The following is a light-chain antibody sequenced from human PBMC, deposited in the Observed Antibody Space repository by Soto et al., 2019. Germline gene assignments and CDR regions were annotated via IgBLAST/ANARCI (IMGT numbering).Light chain of an antibody. CDR2: DTS. CDR1: PDINNY. Sequence: DIQMTQSPSSLSASVGDRVTITCQASPDINNYLNWYQQKPGKAPKLLIYDTSNLEAGVPSRFSGSGSGTEFTFTISSLQPEDLATYYCQQYDNLPLTCGGGTKVEIK. V-gene: IGKV1-33*01. J-gene: IGKJ4*01. CDR3: QQYDNLPLT.